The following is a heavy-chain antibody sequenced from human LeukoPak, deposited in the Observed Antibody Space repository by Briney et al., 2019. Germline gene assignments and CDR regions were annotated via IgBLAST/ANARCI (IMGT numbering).Heavy chain of an antibody. D-gene: IGHD3-22*01. J-gene: IGHJ3*02. CDR1: GFTFSSYS. CDR2: ISSSSSYI. V-gene: IGHV3-21*01. Sequence: GGSLRLSCAASGFTFSSYSMNWVRQAPGKGLEWVSSISSSSSYIYYADSVKGRFTISRDNDKNSLYQQMNSLRAEDTAVYYCARMRAYYYDSSGYYYPDAFDIWGQGTMVTVSS. CDR3: ARMRAYYYDSSGYYYPDAFDI.